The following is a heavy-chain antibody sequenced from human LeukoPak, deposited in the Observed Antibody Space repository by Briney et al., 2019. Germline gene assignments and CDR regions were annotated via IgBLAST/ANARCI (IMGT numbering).Heavy chain of an antibody. V-gene: IGHV3-11*01. CDR1: GFTFSDYY. CDR3: AAGYYGSGSYSYYFDY. CDR2: ISSRGSTI. Sequence: GGSLRLSCAASGFTFSDYYMSWIRQAPGKGLEWVSFISSRGSTIYYADSVKGRFTISRDNAKNSLYLQMNSLRAEDTAVYYCAAGYYGSGSYSYYFDYWGQGTLVTVSS. D-gene: IGHD3-10*01. J-gene: IGHJ4*02.